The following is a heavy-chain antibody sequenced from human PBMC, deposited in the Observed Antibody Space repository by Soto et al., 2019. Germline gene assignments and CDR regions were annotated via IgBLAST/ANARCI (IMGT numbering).Heavy chain of an antibody. CDR1: GGSFSSYS. D-gene: IGHD1-26*01. V-gene: IGHV1-69*06. CDR3: ATPLVRVTPPQDAFDV. CDR2: IIPMFDTT. J-gene: IGHJ3*01. Sequence: QVQLVQSGAEVKKPGSSVKVSCKTSGGSFSSYSIAWVRQAPGQGLEWMGQIIPMFDTTNYAQRFQGRVTFTADKSTGTAYMELSRLTSEDTAVYFCATPLVRVTPPQDAFDVWGKGTLVTVSS.